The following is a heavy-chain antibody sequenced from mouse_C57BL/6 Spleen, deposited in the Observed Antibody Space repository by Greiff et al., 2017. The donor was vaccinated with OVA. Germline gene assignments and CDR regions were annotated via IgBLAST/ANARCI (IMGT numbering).Heavy chain of an antibody. Sequence: QVQLQQSGPELVKPGASVKISCKASGYAFSSSWMNWVKQRPGKGLEWIGRIYPGDGDTNYNGKFKGKATLTADKSSSTAYMQLSSLTSEDSAVYFCARLGAQAWFAYWGQGTLVTVSA. CDR2: IYPGDGDT. CDR1: GYAFSSSW. V-gene: IGHV1-82*01. D-gene: IGHD3-2*02. CDR3: ARLGAQAWFAY. J-gene: IGHJ3*01.